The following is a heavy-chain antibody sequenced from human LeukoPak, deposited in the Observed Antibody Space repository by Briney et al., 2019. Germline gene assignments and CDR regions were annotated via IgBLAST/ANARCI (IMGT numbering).Heavy chain of an antibody. V-gene: IGHV3-23*01. CDR2: ISGSGGST. J-gene: IGHJ4*02. CDR3: AKAFSTPYYYGSGTFSSRGETQSDY. D-gene: IGHD3-10*01. Sequence: GSLRLSCAASGFTFSSYAMSWVRQAPGKGLEWVSAISGSGGSTYYADSVKGRFTISRDNSKNTLYLQMNSLRAEDTAVYYCAKAFSTPYYYGSGTFSSRGETQSDYWGQGTLVTVSS. CDR1: GFTFSSYA.